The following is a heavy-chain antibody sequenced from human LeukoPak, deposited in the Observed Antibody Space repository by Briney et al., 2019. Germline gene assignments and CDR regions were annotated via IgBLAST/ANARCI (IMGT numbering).Heavy chain of an antibody. Sequence: SETLSLTCTASGGSITNSNYYWGWVRQSPGRALEWLGNIFYNGSPYYNPSLKSRVALSVDTSKNHFSLTLNAVTAADTAVYYCASYSGTYSAFEIWGQGTLVTVSS. D-gene: IGHD1-26*01. CDR2: IFYNGSP. CDR1: GGSITNSNYY. J-gene: IGHJ3*02. V-gene: IGHV4-39*07. CDR3: ASYSGTYSAFEI.